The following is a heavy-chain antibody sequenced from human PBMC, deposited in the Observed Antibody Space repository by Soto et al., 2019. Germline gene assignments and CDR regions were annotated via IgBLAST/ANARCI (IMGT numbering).Heavy chain of an antibody. CDR2: IIPILGIA. CDR3: ARERRNWNYYVGYAFDI. D-gene: IGHD1-7*01. Sequence: SVKVSCKASGYTFTSYTISWVRQAPGQGLEWMGRIIPILGIANYAQKFQGRVTITADKSTSTAYMELSSLRSEDTAVYYCARERRNWNYYVGYAFDIWGQGTMVTVSS. V-gene: IGHV1-69*04. CDR1: GYTFTSYT. J-gene: IGHJ3*02.